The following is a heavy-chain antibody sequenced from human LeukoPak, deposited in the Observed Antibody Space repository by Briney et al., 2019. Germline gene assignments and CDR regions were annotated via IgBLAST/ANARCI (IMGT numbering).Heavy chain of an antibody. V-gene: IGHV3-21*01. D-gene: IGHD5-24*01. J-gene: IGHJ4*02. CDR3: ARDRWLQSQRYFDY. CDR2: ISTSSSYI. CDR1: EFSVGSNY. Sequence: GGSLRLSCAASEFSVGSNYMTWVRQAPGKGLEWVSSISTSSSYIYYADSVKGRFTISRDNAKNSLYVQMDSLRAEDTAVYYCARDRWLQSQRYFDYWGQGILVTVSS.